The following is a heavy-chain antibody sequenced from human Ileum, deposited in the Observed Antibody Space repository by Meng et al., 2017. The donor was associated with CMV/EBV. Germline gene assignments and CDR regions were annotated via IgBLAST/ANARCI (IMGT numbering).Heavy chain of an antibody. CDR2: IYESATT. V-gene: IGHV4-39*06. D-gene: IGHD4/OR15-4a*01. CDR3: ARWTGANPWDY. CDR1: GASISTSSYF. J-gene: IGHJ4*02. Sequence: SETLSLTCTVSGASISTSSYFWGWTHQPPGKGLEWIGYIYESATTFYNPSLKSRVTISVDTAKNQFTLRLTSVTAADTAVYYCARWTGANPWDYWGQGTLVTVSS.